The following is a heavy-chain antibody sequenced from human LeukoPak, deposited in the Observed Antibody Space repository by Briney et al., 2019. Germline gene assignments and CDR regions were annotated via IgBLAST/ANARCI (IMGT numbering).Heavy chain of an antibody. D-gene: IGHD4-17*01. CDR2: ISWDGGST. CDR3: AKTPLRYLFNY. V-gene: IGHV3-43*01. J-gene: IGHJ4*02. Sequence: PGGSLRLSCAASGFTFDDYTMHWVRQAPGKGLEWVSLISWDGGSTYYADSVKGRFTISRDNSKNTLYLQMNSLRAEDTAVYYCAKTPLRYLFNYWGQGTLVTVSS. CDR1: GFTFDDYT.